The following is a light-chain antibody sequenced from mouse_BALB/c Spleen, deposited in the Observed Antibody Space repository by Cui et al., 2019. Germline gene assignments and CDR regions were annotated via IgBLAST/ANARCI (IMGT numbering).Light chain of an antibody. Sequence: QIVHTQSPAIMSASLREEITLTCSASSSVSYMHWYQQKSGTSPKLMIYSTSNLASGVPSRFSGSGSGTFYSLTISSVEAEDAADYYCHQWSSYPWTFGGGTKLEIK. CDR3: HQWSSYPWT. J-gene: IGKJ1*01. CDR2: STS. V-gene: IGKV4-80*01. CDR1: SSVSY.